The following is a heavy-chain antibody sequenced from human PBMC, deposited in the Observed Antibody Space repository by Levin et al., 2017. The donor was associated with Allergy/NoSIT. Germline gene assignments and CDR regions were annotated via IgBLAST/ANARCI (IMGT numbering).Heavy chain of an antibody. J-gene: IGHJ6*02. D-gene: IGHD3-3*01. CDR2: IYHSGST. V-gene: IGHV4-4*02. Sequence: SETLSLTCAVSGGSISSSNWWSWVRQPPGKGLAWIGEIYHSGSTNYNPSLKSRVTISVDKSKNQFSLKLSSVTAADTAVYYCARDFRPDDFWSGYDTGGYYDYGMDVWGQGTTVTVSS. CDR1: GGSISSSNW. CDR3: ARDFRPDDFWSGYDTGGYYDYGMDV.